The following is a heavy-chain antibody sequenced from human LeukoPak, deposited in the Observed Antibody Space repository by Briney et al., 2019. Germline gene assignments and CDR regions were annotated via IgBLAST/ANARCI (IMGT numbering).Heavy chain of an antibody. V-gene: IGHV1-69*02. Sequence: SVKVSCKASGGTFSSYTISWVRQAPGQGLEWMGRIVPILGIANYTQKFQGRVTITADKSTSTAYMELSSLRSEDTAVYYCASERLGYYYMDVWGKGTTVTVSS. CDR2: IVPILGIA. CDR3: ASERLGYYYMDV. CDR1: GGTFSSYT. J-gene: IGHJ6*03. D-gene: IGHD1-1*01.